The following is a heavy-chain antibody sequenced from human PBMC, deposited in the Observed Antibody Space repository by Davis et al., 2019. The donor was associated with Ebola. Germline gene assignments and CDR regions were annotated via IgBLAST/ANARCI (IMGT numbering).Heavy chain of an antibody. V-gene: IGHV1-69*13. D-gene: IGHD7-27*01. CDR1: GYTFTSYA. Sequence: SVKVSCKASGYTFTSYAMNWVRQAPGQGLEWMGGIIPIFGTANYAQKFQGRVTITADESTSTAYMELSSLRSEDTAVYYCATQKSGEPIFHYWGQGTLVTVSS. CDR2: IIPIFGTA. J-gene: IGHJ4*02. CDR3: ATQKSGEPIFHY.